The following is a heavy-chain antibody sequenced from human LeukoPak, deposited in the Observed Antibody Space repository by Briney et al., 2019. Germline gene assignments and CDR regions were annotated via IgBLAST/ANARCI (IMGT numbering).Heavy chain of an antibody. D-gene: IGHD1-26*01. CDR2: INPSGGST. J-gene: IGHJ3*02. CDR3: ARGRDSGSPYDAFDM. Sequence: ASVKVPCKASGYTFTSYYMHWVRQAPGQGLEWMGIINPSGGSTSYAQKFQGRVTMTRDMSTSTVYMELSSLRSEDTAVYYCARGRDSGSPYDAFDMWGQGTMVTVSS. CDR1: GYTFTSYY. V-gene: IGHV1-46*01.